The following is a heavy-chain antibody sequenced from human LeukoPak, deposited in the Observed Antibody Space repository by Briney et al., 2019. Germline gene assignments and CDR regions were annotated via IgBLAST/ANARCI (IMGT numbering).Heavy chain of an antibody. D-gene: IGHD6-25*01. J-gene: IGHJ4*02. CDR1: GSMFAGHY. Sequence: GASVKVSCKASGSMFAGHYRHWMRQAPGQGLEWMGWISPSNGATKYAQNFQGRVTMTRDTSISTAYMELSDLRSDDTAVYYCAVSVQAAAIPAFDNGGQGTLVTVSS. V-gene: IGHV1-2*02. CDR3: AVSVQAAAIPAFDN. CDR2: ISPSNGAT.